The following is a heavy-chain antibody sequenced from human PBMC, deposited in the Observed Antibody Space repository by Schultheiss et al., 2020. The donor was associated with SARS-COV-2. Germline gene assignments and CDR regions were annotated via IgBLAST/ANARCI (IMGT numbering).Heavy chain of an antibody. CDR1: GYTFTSYY. J-gene: IGHJ4*02. CDR2: INPNSGGT. CDR3: AADPDGYNVFDY. D-gene: IGHD5-24*01. V-gene: IGHV1-2*02. Sequence: ASVKVSCKASGYTFTSYYMHWVRQAPGQGLEWMGWINPNSGGTNYAQKFQGRVTMTRDTSISTAYMELSRLRSEDTAVYYCAADPDGYNVFDYWGQGTLVTVSS.